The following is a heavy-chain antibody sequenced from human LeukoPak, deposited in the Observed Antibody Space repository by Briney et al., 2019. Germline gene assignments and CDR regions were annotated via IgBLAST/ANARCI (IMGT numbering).Heavy chain of an antibody. J-gene: IGHJ4*02. CDR1: GGSISSYY. CDR3: AREDGSGLGGFDY. D-gene: IGHD2-15*01. CDR2: IYYSGST. Sequence: SETLSLTCTVSGGSISSYYWSWIRQPPGKGLEWIGYIYYSGSTNYNPSLKSRVTISVDTSTNQFSLKLSSVTAADTAVYYCAREDGSGLGGFDYWGQGTLVTASS. V-gene: IGHV4-59*01.